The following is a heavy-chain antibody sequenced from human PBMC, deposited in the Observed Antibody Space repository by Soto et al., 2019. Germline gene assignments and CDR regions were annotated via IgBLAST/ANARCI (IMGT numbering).Heavy chain of an antibody. Sequence: PGGSLRLSCAASGFTFSNAWMNWVRQAPGKGLEWVGRIKSKTDGGTTDYAAPVKGRFTISRDDSKNTLYLQMNSLKTEVTAVYYCTKDSCSRTSATTEEDYWGQGTLVTVSS. V-gene: IGHV3-15*07. CDR3: TKDSCSRTSATTEEDY. CDR2: IKSKTDGGTT. D-gene: IGHD2-2*01. CDR1: GFTFSNAW. J-gene: IGHJ4*02.